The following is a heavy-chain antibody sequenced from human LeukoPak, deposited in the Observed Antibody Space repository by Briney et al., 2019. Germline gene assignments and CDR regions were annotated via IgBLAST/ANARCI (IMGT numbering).Heavy chain of an antibody. V-gene: IGHV3-48*03. D-gene: IGHD1-26*01. J-gene: IGHJ4*02. CDR3: ARDLVGATRDY. CDR2: ISSGGSTI. Sequence: GGSLRLSCEASGFTVRSYEMNWVRQAPGKGLEGVSYISSGGSTIYYADSVKGRFTISRDNAKNSLYLQMNSLRAEDTAVYYCARDLVGATRDYWGQGTLVTVSS. CDR1: GFTVRSYE.